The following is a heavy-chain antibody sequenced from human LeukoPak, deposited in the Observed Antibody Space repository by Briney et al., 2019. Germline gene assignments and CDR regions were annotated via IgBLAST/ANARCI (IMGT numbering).Heavy chain of an antibody. D-gene: IGHD3-9*01. J-gene: IGHJ5*02. CDR2: INGNGDNT. V-gene: IGHV3-23*01. Sequence: HPGGSLRLSCAASGFTFSSNAMAWVRQAPGKGLEWVSGINGNGDNTYYGDSVKGRLTISRDNSKNSLHLQMNSLRAEDTAVYYCAGGSGYLITSWGQGTLVTVSS. CDR3: AGGSGYLITS. CDR1: GFTFSSNA.